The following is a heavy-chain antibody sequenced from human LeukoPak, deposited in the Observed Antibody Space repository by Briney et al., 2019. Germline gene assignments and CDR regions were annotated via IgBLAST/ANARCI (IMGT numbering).Heavy chain of an antibody. CDR3: ARRAARIFDY. CDR2: ISSTSTYT. J-gene: IGHJ4*02. Sequence: PGGSLRLSCAVSGFTFSDYYMSWVRQAPGKGLEWVSYISSTSTYTNYADSVKGRFTISRDNAKNSLYLQMNSLRAEDTAVYYCARRAARIFDYWGQGTLVTVSS. CDR1: GFTFSDYY. V-gene: IGHV3-11*03. D-gene: IGHD2/OR15-2a*01.